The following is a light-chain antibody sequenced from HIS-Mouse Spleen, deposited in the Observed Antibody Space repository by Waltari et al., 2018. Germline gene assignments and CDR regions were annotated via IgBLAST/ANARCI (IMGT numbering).Light chain of an antibody. CDR2: EDS. J-gene: IGLJ2*01. CDR3: YSTDSSGNHRV. Sequence: SYELTQPPSVSVSPGQTARITCSGDALPNKYAYWYQQTSGQAPALVIYEDSKRPSGIPERFSGSSSGTMATLTISGAQVEDEADYYCYSTDSSGNHRVFGGGTKLTVL. V-gene: IGLV3-10*01. CDR1: ALPNKY.